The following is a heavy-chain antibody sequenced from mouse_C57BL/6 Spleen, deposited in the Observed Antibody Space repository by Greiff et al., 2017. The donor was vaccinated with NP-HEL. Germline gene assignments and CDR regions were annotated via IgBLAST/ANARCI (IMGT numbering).Heavy chain of an antibody. D-gene: IGHD3-1*01. V-gene: IGHV5-16*01. CDR2: INYDGSST. J-gene: IGHJ1*03. Sequence: DVRLVESEGGLVQPGSSIKLSCTASGFTFSDYYMAWVRQVPEKGLEWVANINYDGSSTYYLDSLKSRFIISRDNAKNILYLQMSSLKSEDTATYYCARDRDFDVWGTGTTVTVSS. CDR1: GFTFSDYY. CDR3: ARDRDFDV.